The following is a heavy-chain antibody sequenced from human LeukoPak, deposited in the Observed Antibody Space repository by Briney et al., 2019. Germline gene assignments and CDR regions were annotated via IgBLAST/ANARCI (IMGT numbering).Heavy chain of an antibody. CDR1: GGSFSGYY. V-gene: IGHV4-34*01. J-gene: IGHJ1*01. Sequence: SETLSLTCAVYGGSFSGYYWSWLRQPPGKGLEWIGEINHSGSTNYNPSLKSRVTISVDTSKNQFSLKLSSVTAADTAVYYCARGGPTYYYDSSGYYRRGYFQHWGQGTLVTVSS. CDR2: INHSGST. CDR3: ARGGPTYYYDSSGYYRRGYFQH. D-gene: IGHD3-22*01.